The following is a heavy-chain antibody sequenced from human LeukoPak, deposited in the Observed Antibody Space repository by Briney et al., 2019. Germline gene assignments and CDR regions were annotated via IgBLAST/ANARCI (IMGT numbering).Heavy chain of an antibody. D-gene: IGHD6-25*01. CDR1: GGSFSGYY. V-gene: IGHV4-34*01. Sequence: SETLSLTCAVYGGSFSGYYWSWIRQPPGKGLEWIGEINHSGSTNYNPSLKSRVTISVDTSKNQFSLKLSSVTAADTAVYYCARDEKSSADYWGQGTLVTVSS. CDR3: ARDEKSSADY. J-gene: IGHJ4*02. CDR2: INHSGST.